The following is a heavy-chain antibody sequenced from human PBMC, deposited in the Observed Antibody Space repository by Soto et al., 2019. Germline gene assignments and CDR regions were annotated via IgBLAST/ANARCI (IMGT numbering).Heavy chain of an antibody. D-gene: IGHD4-17*01. J-gene: IGHJ2*01. V-gene: IGHV3-23*01. CDR1: GFTCSSYA. Sequence: GGSLRLSCAASGFTCSSYAMSWVRQAPGKGLEWVSAISGSGGSTYYADSVKGRFTISRDNSKNTLYLQMNSLRAEDTAVYYCAKDGDRMTTVSYWYFDLWGRGTLVTVSS. CDR3: AKDGDRMTTVSYWYFDL. CDR2: ISGSGGST.